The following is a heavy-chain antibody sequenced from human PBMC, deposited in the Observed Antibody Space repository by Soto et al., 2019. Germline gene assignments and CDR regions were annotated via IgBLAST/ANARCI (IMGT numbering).Heavy chain of an antibody. D-gene: IGHD1-26*01. CDR2: VYSTGGT. V-gene: IGHV4-4*07. J-gene: IGHJ6*02. CDR1: GDSIGRFY. Sequence: KPSETLSLTCNVSGDSIGRFYWSWIRQSAEKGLEWIGRVYSTGGTAYNPALKGRVTISLDRSNNHVSLEMSSVTAADTAVYFCARDLSGTGLDIWGRGTRVTVSS. CDR3: ARDLSGTGLDI.